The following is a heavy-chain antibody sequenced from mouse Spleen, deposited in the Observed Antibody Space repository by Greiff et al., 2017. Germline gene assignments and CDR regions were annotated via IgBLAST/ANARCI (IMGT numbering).Heavy chain of an antibody. D-gene: IGHD2-12*01. CDR2: INPSSGYT. V-gene: IGHV1-4*01. CDR3: ARSGYYQYYFDY. Sequence: QVQLQQSGAELARPGASVKMSCKASGYTFTSYTMHWVKQRPGQGLEWIGYINPSSGYTKYNQKFKDKATLTADKSSSTAYMQLSSLTSEDSAVYYCARSGYYQYYFDYWGQGTTLTVSS. J-gene: IGHJ2*01. CDR1: GYTFTSYT.